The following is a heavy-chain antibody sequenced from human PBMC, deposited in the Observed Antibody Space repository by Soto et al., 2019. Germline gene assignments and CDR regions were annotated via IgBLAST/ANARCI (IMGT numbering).Heavy chain of an antibody. CDR1: GYSFTDYH. D-gene: IGHD5-18*01. V-gene: IGHV1-2*04. CDR3: ARGSYGYPNWFDP. CDR2: INPKSGGT. J-gene: IGHJ5*02. Sequence: ASVKVSCKASGYSFTDYHIHWVRQAPGQGLEWLGRINPKSGGTSTAQKFQGWVTMTTDTSISTASMELTRLTSDDTAIYYCARGSYGYPNWFDPWGQGTLVTVSS.